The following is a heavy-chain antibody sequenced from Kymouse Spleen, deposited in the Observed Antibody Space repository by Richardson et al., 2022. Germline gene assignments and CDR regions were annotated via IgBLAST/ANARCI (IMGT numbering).Heavy chain of an antibody. CDR1: GFTVSSNY. D-gene: IGHD1-26*01. Sequence: EVQLVESGGGLIQPGGSLRLSCAASGFTVSSNYMSWVRQAPGKGLEWVSVIYSCGSTYYADSVKGRFTISRDNSKNTLYLQMNSLRAEDTAVYYCARDRIVGAHYYYYGMDVWGQGTTVTVSS. V-gene: IGHV3-66*03. CDR2: IYSCGST. J-gene: IGHJ6*02. CDR3: ARDRIVGAHYYYYGMDV.